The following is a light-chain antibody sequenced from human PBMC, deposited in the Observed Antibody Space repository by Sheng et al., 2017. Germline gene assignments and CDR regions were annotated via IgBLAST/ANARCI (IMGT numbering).Light chain of an antibody. CDR3: QHSYNPPWA. CDR1: QSINSY. Sequence: DIQMTQSPSSVSASVGDRVTMTCRASQSINSYLNWYQEKPGKAPKLLIYAASILQSGVPSRFSGSGSGTDFTLTISSLQADDFATYYCQHSYNPPWAFGQGPKVEI. J-gene: IGKJ1*01. CDR2: AAS. V-gene: IGKV1-39*01.